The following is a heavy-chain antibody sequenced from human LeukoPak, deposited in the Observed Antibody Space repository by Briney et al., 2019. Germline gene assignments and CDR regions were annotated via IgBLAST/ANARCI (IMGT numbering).Heavy chain of an antibody. D-gene: IGHD3-16*01. J-gene: IGHJ4*02. CDR2: INHSGST. CDR1: GGSFSGYY. V-gene: IGHV4-34*01. CDR3: ARGWGETNFDY. Sequence: PSETLSLTCAVYGGSFSGYYWSWIRQPPGKGLEWIGEINHSGSTNYNPSLKSRVTISVDTSKNQFPLKLSSVAAADTAVYYCARGWGETNFDYWGQETLVTVSS.